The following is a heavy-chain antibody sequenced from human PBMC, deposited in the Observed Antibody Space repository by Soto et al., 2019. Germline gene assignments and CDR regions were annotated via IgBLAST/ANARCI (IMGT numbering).Heavy chain of an antibody. J-gene: IGHJ4*02. V-gene: IGHV3-30*04. D-gene: IGHD1-1*01. Sequence: GGSLRLSCATSGFTFSNYAFHWVRQAPGKGLESISVISSDGNKIYDADSVKGRFTISRDNSRNTLSLQMNGLRPEDTAVYYCARQSVTWTTPPHRTPFFDYWGPGTLVTVSS. CDR1: GFTFSNYA. CDR3: ARQSVTWTTPPHRTPFFDY. CDR2: ISSDGNKI.